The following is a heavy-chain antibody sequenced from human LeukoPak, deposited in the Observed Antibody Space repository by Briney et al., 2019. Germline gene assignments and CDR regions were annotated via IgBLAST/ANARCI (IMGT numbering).Heavy chain of an antibody. V-gene: IGHV3-20*04. D-gene: IGHD5-18*01. Sequence: PGGSLRLSCAASGFTFDDYGMSWVRQAPGKGLEWVSGINWNGGSTGYADSVKGRFTISRDNAKNSLYLQMNSLRAEDTALYYCARLLEYSYGYEYYYMDVWGKGTTVTVSS. CDR2: INWNGGST. J-gene: IGHJ6*03. CDR3: ARLLEYSYGYEYYYMDV. CDR1: GFTFDDYG.